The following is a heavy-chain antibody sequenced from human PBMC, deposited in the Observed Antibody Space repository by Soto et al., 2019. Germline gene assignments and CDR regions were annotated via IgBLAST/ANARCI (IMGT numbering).Heavy chain of an antibody. J-gene: IGHJ4*02. D-gene: IGHD6-6*01. V-gene: IGHV3-23*01. CDR3: VRNSARPFDY. CDR2: ISGSGGST. CDR1: GFTFSSYA. Sequence: LRLSCAASGFTFSSYAMSWVRQAPGKGLEWVSAISGSGGSTYYADSVKGRFTISRDNSKNTLYLQMNSLRAEDTAVYHCVRNSARPFDYWGQGTLVTVSS.